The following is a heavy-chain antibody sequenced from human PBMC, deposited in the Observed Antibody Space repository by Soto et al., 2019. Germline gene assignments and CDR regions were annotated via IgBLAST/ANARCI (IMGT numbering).Heavy chain of an antibody. CDR1: GFTFSSYW. CDR2: TNSDGSDT. J-gene: IGHJ4*02. CDR3: ARDRGWSLFDY. D-gene: IGHD6-19*01. V-gene: IGHV3-74*01. Sequence: EVQLVESGGGLVQPGGSLRLSCAASGFTFSSYWMYWVRQAPGKGLVWVSRTNSDGSDTSYADSVKSRFTISRDNAKNTLYLQMNSLRAEDTAVYYCARDRGWSLFDYWGQVNMVTVSS.